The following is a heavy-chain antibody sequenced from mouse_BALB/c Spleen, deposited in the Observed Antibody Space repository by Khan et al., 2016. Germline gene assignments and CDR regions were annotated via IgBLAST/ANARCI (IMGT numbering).Heavy chain of an antibody. CDR2: IHYSGST. D-gene: IGHD3-1*01. J-gene: IGHJ2*01. CDR1: GYSIPSHYS. Sequence: EVQLQESGPDLVKPSQSLSLTCTVTGYSIPSHYSWHWIRHFPGNNLEWMGYIHYSGSTNYNPSLKSRISITRDTSKNQFFLQLNSVTTEDTATYYCATSTSGYWYYFDDWGQGTTLTVAS. V-gene: IGHV3-1*02. CDR3: ATSTSGYWYYFDD.